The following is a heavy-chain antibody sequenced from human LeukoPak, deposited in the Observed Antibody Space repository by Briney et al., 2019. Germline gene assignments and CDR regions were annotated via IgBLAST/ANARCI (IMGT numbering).Heavy chain of an antibody. Sequence: GGSLRLSCAASGFIFSDYYMTWIRQAPGKGLEWVSYISSSSSYTEYADSVKGRFTISRDNAKNSVYLQMNSLRADDTAVYYCAREGGYGPGRGWFDPWGQGTLVTVSS. CDR3: AREGGYGPGRGWFDP. V-gene: IGHV3-11*05. J-gene: IGHJ5*02. D-gene: IGHD3-10*01. CDR1: GFIFSDYY. CDR2: ISSSSSYT.